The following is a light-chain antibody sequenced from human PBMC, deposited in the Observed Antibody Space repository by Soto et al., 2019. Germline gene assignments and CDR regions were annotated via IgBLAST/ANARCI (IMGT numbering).Light chain of an antibody. Sequence: EIVLTQSPGTLSLSPGERATLSCRASQSVNSNYLAWYQRKPGQAPRLLIYGASNRATGIPGRFSGSGSGTDFTLTITRLEPEDFAVYYCQQYGSSPPTFGQGTKVEIK. CDR2: GAS. J-gene: IGKJ1*01. V-gene: IGKV3-20*01. CDR1: QSVNSNY. CDR3: QQYGSSPPT.